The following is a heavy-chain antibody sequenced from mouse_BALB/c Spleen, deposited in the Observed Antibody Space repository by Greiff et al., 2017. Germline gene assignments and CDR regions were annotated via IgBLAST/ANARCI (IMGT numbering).Heavy chain of an antibody. D-gene: IGHD1-1*01. CDR1: GYSITSGYS. J-gene: IGHJ4*01. Sequence: EVQRVESGPDLVKPSQSLSLTCTVTGYSITSGYSWHWIRQFPGNKLEWMGYIHYSGSTNYNPSLKSRISITRDTSKNQFFLQLNSVTTEDTATYYCAREGFYYGSSYYYAMDYWGQGTSVTVSS. CDR2: IHYSGST. CDR3: AREGFYYGSSYYYAMDY. V-gene: IGHV3-1*02.